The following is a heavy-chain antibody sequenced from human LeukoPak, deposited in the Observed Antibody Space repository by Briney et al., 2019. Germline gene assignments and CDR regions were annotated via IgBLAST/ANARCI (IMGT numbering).Heavy chain of an antibody. CDR1: GYTFNSYG. Sequence: ASVKVSCKASGYTFNSYGISWVRQAPGQGLEWMGWISAYNGNTNYAQKLQGRVTMTTDTSTSTAYMELRSLRSDDTAVYYCASGHCSSTSCYLYYYMDVWGIGTTVTVSS. V-gene: IGHV1-18*01. D-gene: IGHD2-2*03. CDR2: ISAYNGNT. J-gene: IGHJ6*03. CDR3: ASGHCSSTSCYLYYYMDV.